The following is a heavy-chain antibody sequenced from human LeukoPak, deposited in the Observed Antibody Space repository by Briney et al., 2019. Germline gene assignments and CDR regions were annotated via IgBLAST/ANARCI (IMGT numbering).Heavy chain of an antibody. Sequence: ASVKVSCKASGYTFTNYGISWVRQAPGQGLEWMGWISAYNGNTDYVQKLQGRVTMTTDTSTNTAYMELRSLRSDDMAVYYCAGVGGYCSSTSCHDYWGQGTLVTVSS. CDR1: GYTFTNYG. D-gene: IGHD2-2*01. CDR2: ISAYNGNT. CDR3: AGVGGYCSSTSCHDY. V-gene: IGHV1-18*03. J-gene: IGHJ4*02.